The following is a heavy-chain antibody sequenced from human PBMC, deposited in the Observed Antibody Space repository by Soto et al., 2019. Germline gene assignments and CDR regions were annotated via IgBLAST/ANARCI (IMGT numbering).Heavy chain of an antibody. CDR1: GGSISSYY. V-gene: IGHV4-59*01. D-gene: IGHD4-17*01. Sequence: PSETLSLTCTVSGGSISSYYWSWIRQPPGKGLEWIGYIYYSGSTNYNPSLNSRFTISVDTSKNQFSLKLSSVTAADTAVYYWARTRPYYGDYYFDYWGQGTLVTVSS. J-gene: IGHJ4*02. CDR2: IYYSGST. CDR3: ARTRPYYGDYYFDY.